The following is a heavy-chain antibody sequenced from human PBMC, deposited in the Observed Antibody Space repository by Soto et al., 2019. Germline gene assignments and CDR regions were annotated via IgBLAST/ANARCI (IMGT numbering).Heavy chain of an antibody. CDR3: AKQAPYSNSWYEIDH. V-gene: IGHV3-23*01. CDR1: GFTFSSYG. CDR2: ISGSGDST. D-gene: IGHD6-13*01. Sequence: EVQLLESGGGVVQPGGSLRLSCAASGFTFSSYGINWVRQAPGKGLEWVSGISGSGDSTHYADSVKGRFTISRDNSKNTLYLQMNSPRVEDTAVYYCAKQAPYSNSWYEIDHWGQGTLVTVSS. J-gene: IGHJ4*02.